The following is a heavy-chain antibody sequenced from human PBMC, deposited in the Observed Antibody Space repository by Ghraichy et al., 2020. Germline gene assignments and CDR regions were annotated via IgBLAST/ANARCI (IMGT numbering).Heavy chain of an antibody. CDR3: AKKTPRGWLYGYYFDY. Sequence: GGSLRLSCEASGFIFSSYAMAWVRQAPGKGPEWVSLISGSGGSTYHSDSVKGRFTISRDNSKNTLYLQMNSLRVEDSAVYYCAKKTPRGWLYGYYFDYWGQGTRVTVSS. CDR2: ISGSGGST. J-gene: IGHJ4*02. CDR1: GFIFSSYA. D-gene: IGHD6-19*01. V-gene: IGHV3-23*01.